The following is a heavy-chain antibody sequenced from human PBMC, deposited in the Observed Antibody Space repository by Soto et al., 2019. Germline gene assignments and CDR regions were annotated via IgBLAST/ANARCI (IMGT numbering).Heavy chain of an antibody. D-gene: IGHD2-21*02. J-gene: IGHJ4*02. V-gene: IGHV3-23*01. CDR2: ISGSGGTT. CDR3: ARNCGGDCYTNFDY. Sequence: EVQLLESGGGLLQPGGSLRLSCAASGFTFSSYAMSWVRQAPGRGLEWVSAISGSGGTTYYGDSVRGRFTVSRDNSRDTLYLQMNSLRADDTALYYCARNCGGDCYTNFDYWGQGTLVTVSS. CDR1: GFTFSSYA.